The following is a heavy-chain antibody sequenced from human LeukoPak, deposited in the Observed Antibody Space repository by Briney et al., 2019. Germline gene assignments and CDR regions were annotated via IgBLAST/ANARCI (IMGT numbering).Heavy chain of an antibody. D-gene: IGHD6-13*01. CDR1: GFKFDDYA. V-gene: IGHV3-23*01. Sequence: PGGSLRLSCGGSGFKFDDYAMSWVRQAPGKGLEWVSGVSGNGAGTYYADSVKGRFTISRDNSKNTLYMQMNSLRAEDTAVYYCAKIPWYSSGWSIDYWGQGTLVTVSS. CDR2: VSGNGAGT. J-gene: IGHJ4*02. CDR3: AKIPWYSSGWSIDY.